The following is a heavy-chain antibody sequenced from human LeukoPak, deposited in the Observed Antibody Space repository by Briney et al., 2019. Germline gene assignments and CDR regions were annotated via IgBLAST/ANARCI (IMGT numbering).Heavy chain of an antibody. CDR2: ISHSGSA. V-gene: IGHV4-30-2*01. J-gene: IGHJ4*02. CDR1: GASISSGVYY. CDR3: ARGGIAVAGTSDY. D-gene: IGHD6-19*01. Sequence: SETLSLTCTVSGASISSGVYYWSWIRQPPGKGLEWIGCISHSGSANYNPSLKSRVTISLDTSENQFSLKLSSVTAADTAVYYCARGGIAVAGTSDYWGQGTLVTVSS.